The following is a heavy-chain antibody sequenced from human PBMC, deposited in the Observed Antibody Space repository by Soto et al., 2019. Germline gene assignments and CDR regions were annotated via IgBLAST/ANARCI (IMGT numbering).Heavy chain of an antibody. D-gene: IGHD6-6*01. CDR2: IYYSGST. J-gene: IGHJ4*02. CDR1: GGAIYSPSYY. CDR3: ARLSGRRYFQY. V-gene: IGHV4-39*01. Sequence: SETLSLTCTVSGGAIYSPSYYWGWIRQTPGKGLEYIGSIYYSGSTFSNPSLGRRVVISLDASKKQVSLNLSSATAADTAVYYCARLSGRRYFQYWGQGALVTVSS.